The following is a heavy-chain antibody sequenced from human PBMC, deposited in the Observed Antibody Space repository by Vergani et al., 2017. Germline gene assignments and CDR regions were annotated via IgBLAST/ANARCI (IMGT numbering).Heavy chain of an antibody. J-gene: IGHJ4*02. CDR2: ISGSGSTT. CDR3: AKKGFCVTSSCYTTPMDTLQY. CDR1: GFSFRDYA. Sequence: EVQLLESGGGLVQPGGSLRLSCAASGFSFRDYAMSWVRQAPGKGLEWVAAISGSGSTTYYADSVKGRFTVSRDNSKNTLFLQMNSLRAEDTAVYYCAKKGFCVTSSCYTTPMDTLQYWGQGALVTVSS. D-gene: IGHD2-2*01. V-gene: IGHV3-23*01.